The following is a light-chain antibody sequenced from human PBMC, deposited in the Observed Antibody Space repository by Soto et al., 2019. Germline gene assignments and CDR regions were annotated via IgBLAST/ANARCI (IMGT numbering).Light chain of an antibody. J-gene: IGKJ1*01. V-gene: IGKV3-20*01. CDR3: QQYGSSSWT. CDR1: QSVSGSY. CDR2: GAS. Sequence: EIVLTQSPGTLYVSPGERATLSCRASQSVSGSYLAWYQQRPGQAPRLLIYGASSRAAGIPDRFSGAGSGTDFTLTISRLEPEDFAVYYCQQYGSSSWTFGQGTKVDIK.